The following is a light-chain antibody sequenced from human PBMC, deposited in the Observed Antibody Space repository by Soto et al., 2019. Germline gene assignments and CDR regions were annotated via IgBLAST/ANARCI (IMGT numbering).Light chain of an antibody. Sequence: EIVMTQSPATLSVSPGGRATLSCRASQSISDTLAWYQQKPGQAPRLLIYSASRRATGFPARFSGSGSGTDFTLTISSLQSEDFAVYYCQVYGNSPMYTFGQGTRLEIK. CDR3: QVYGNSPMYT. V-gene: IGKV3-15*01. CDR2: SAS. J-gene: IGKJ2*01. CDR1: QSISDT.